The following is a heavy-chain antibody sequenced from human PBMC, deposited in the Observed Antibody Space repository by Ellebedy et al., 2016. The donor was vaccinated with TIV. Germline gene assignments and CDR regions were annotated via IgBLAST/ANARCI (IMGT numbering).Heavy chain of an antibody. J-gene: IGHJ4*02. CDR3: AKAKGARYCSGGSCSLFDY. D-gene: IGHD2-15*01. V-gene: IGHV3-23*01. CDR2: ISGSGGST. CDR1: GFTFSSYA. Sequence: GGSLRLXXAASGFTFSSYAMSWVRQAPGKGLEWVSAISGSGGSTYYADSVKGRFTISRDNSKNTLYLQMNSLRAEDTAVYYCAKAKGARYCSGGSCSLFDYWGQGTLVTVSS.